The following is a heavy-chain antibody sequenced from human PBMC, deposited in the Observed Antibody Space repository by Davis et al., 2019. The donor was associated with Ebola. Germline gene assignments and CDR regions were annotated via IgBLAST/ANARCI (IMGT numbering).Heavy chain of an antibody. D-gene: IGHD3-3*01. CDR3: AKSGLSFGVVKYHYGMDV. CDR1: GFTFSSYA. V-gene: IGHV3-23*01. Sequence: GESLKISCAASGFTFSSYAMNWVRQAPGKGLEWVSAISGSGGSTYYADSLKGRFTISRDNSKKTLYLQMNSLRAEDTAVYYCAKSGLSFGVVKYHYGMDVWGKGTTVTVSS. CDR2: ISGSGGST. J-gene: IGHJ6*04.